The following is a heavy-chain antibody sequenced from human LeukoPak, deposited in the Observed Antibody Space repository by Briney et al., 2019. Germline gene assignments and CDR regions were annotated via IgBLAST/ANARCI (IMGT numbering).Heavy chain of an antibody. CDR3: ARARGDLSLDY. CDR2: TTHSGST. CDR1: IESFSGYY. Sequence: KTSETLSLTCAVYIESFSGYYWTWIRQPPGKGLEWIGETTHSGSTNYNPSLKSRATISVDTSKNQFSLRLSSLIAADTAVYYCARARGDLSLDYWGRGTPVTVSS. J-gene: IGHJ4*02. D-gene: IGHD2-21*02. V-gene: IGHV4-34*01.